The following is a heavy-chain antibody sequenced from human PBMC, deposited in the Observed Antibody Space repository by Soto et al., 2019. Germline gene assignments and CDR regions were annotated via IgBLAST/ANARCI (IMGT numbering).Heavy chain of an antibody. D-gene: IGHD1-7*01. Sequence: EVQLVESGGGLVQPGGSPRLSCAASGFTFSSYSMNWVRQAPGKGLEWVSYISSSSSTIYYADSVKGRFTISRDNAKNSLYLQMNSLRDEDTAVYYCASGTGTTHYYYGMDVWGQGTTVTVSS. V-gene: IGHV3-48*02. CDR2: ISSSSSTI. CDR3: ASGTGTTHYYYGMDV. CDR1: GFTFSSYS. J-gene: IGHJ6*02.